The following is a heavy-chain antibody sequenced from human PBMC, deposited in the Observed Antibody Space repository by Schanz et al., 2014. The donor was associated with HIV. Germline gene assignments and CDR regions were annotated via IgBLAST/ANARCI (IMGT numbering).Heavy chain of an antibody. V-gene: IGHV1-18*01. CDR3: ARGEDWPGGASDH. CDR2: ISPSNGDT. CDR1: GYGFTNYG. Sequence: QVHLVQSGAAVRRPGASVKVSCKTSGYGFTNYGVTWVRQAPGQGLAWMGWISPSNGDTKYTHWLQGRVTMTTDTSTNTAYMELRSLKSDDTAVYYCARGEDWPGGASDHWGQGTLVIVS. D-gene: IGHD1-26*01. J-gene: IGHJ5*02.